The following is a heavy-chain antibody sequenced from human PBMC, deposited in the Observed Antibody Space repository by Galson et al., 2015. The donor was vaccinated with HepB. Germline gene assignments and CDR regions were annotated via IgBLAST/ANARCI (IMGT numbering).Heavy chain of an antibody. CDR3: TKVAYTSGWGPFDY. V-gene: IGHV3-23*01. CDR1: GFTFSSYA. CDR2: FSGPVATT. J-gene: IGHJ4*02. D-gene: IGHD6-19*01. Sequence: SLRLSCAASGFTFSSYAMSWVRQTPEKGLEWVSTFSGPVATTYHAASVKGRFTISRDNSKNTLSLQMNGLRADDTAVYYCTKVAYTSGWGPFDYWGQGTLVTVSS.